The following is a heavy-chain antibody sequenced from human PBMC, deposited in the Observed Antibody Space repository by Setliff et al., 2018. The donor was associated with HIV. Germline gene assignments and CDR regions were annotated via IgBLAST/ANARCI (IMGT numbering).Heavy chain of an antibody. Sequence: KASETLSLTCTVSGDSVSSRSYYWSWIRQPPGKGLEWIGYINYSGSTNYNPSLKSRVTISVDTSKNHFSLKLRSVTAADTAVYYCAQLGMVDDFDYWGQGTLVNRLL. V-gene: IGHV4-61*03. CDR2: INYSGST. D-gene: IGHD1-1*01. J-gene: IGHJ4*02. CDR1: GDSVSSRSYY. CDR3: AQLGMVDDFDY.